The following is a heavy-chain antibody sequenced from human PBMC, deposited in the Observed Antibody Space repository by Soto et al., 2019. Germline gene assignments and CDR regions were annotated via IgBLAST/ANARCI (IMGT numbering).Heavy chain of an antibody. V-gene: IGHV3-30*18. CDR2: ISYDGSNK. Sequence: ESGGGVVQPGRSLRLSCAASGFTFSSYGMHWVRQAPGKGLEWVAVISYDGSNKYYADSVKGRFTISRDNSKNTLYLQMNSLRAEDTAVYYCAKDRILYDSGDYWGQGTLVTVSS. D-gene: IGHD4-17*01. CDR1: GFTFSSYG. CDR3: AKDRILYDSGDY. J-gene: IGHJ4*02.